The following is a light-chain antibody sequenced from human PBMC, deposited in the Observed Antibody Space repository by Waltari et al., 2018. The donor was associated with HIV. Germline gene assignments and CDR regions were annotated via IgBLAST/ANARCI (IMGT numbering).Light chain of an antibody. CDR3: YSTDSSGNHRV. CDR1: ALPQKY. CDR2: EDN. V-gene: IGLV3-10*01. J-gene: IGLJ2*01. Sequence: SYELTQPPSVSVSPGQTARITCSGEALPQKYTYWYQQKSGQAPVLVIYEDNKRPSGIPERYSGSSSGTMGTLTISGAQVEDEADYYCYSTDSSGNHRVFGGGTKLTVL.